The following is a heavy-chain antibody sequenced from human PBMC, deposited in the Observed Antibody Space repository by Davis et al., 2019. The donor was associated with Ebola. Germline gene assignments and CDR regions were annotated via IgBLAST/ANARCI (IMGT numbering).Heavy chain of an antibody. CDR1: GFTFNTYG. D-gene: IGHD4-11*01. CDR3: AKFYSNRVDYYFDY. CDR2: IWSDGGHE. J-gene: IGHJ4*02. V-gene: IGHV3-33*06. Sequence: GESLKISCAASGFTFNTYGMHWVRQAPGKGLEWVAVIWSDGGHEWYADSVKGRFTISRDNPTNTLYLEINSLRVEDTGVYYCAKFYSNRVDYYFDYWGQGTLVTVSS.